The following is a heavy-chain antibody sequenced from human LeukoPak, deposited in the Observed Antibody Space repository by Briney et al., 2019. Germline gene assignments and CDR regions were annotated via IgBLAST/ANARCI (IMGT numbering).Heavy chain of an antibody. V-gene: IGHV3-53*05. CDR1: GFTVSSNY. CDR2: IYSGGST. CDR3: ASLGRTIFGVVTDPLRRWFDP. J-gene: IGHJ5*02. Sequence: GGSLRLSCAASGFTVSSNYMSWVRQAPGKGLEWVSVIYSGGSTYYADSVKGRFTISRDNSKNTLYLQMNSLRAEDPAVYYCASLGRTIFGVVTDPLRRWFDPWGQGTLVTVSS. D-gene: IGHD3-3*01.